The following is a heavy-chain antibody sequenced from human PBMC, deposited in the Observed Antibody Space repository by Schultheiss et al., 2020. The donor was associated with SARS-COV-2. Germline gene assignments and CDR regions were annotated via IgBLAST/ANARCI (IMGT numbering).Heavy chain of an antibody. Sequence: SETLSLTCAVSGGSISSSNWWSWVRQPPGKGLEWIGEIYHSGSTNYNPSLKSRVTISVDKSKNQFSLKLSSVTAADTAVYYCARDSRLVRGVGWFDPWGQGTLVTVSS. J-gene: IGHJ5*02. CDR2: IYHSGST. D-gene: IGHD6-19*01. CDR1: GGSISSSNW. CDR3: ARDSRLVRGVGWFDP. V-gene: IGHV4-4*02.